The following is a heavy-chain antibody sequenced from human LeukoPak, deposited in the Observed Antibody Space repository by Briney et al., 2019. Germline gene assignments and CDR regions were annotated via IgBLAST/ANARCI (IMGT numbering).Heavy chain of an antibody. V-gene: IGHV1-8*01. J-gene: IGHJ4*02. CDR3: ARGFHTYDTMIVVALGY. Sequence: ASVKVSCKASGYTFTSYDTNWVRQATGQGLEWMGWMNPNSGNTGYAQKFQGRVTMTRNTSISTAYMELSSLRSEDTAVYYCARGFHTYDTMIVVALGYWGQGTLVTVSS. CDR2: MNPNSGNT. D-gene: IGHD3-22*01. CDR1: GYTFTSYD.